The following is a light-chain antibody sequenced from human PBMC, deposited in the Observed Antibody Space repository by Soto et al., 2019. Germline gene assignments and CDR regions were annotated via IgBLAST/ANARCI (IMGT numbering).Light chain of an antibody. CDR3: QQYGSSGT. CDR1: QGIGST. V-gene: IGKV3-15*01. J-gene: IGKJ1*01. Sequence: EIVLTQSPAALSVSPWERVTLSCRASQGIGSTLSWYQQKPGQTPRLLIYDSSTRATGIPARFSGSGSGTEFTLTISRLEPGDFAVYYCQQYGSSGTFGQGTKVDI. CDR2: DSS.